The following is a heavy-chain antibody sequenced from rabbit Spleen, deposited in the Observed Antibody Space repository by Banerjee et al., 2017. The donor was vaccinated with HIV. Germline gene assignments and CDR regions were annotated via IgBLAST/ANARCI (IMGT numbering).Heavy chain of an antibody. J-gene: IGHJ6*01. CDR3: ARDSGSSFSSYGMDL. Sequence: EQLEASGGGLVKPEGSLTLTCKASGVSLNDKDVMCWVRQAPGKGLEWIACIDSSSSDFTYFASWAKGRFTISKTSSTTVTLQMTSLTAADTATYFCARDSGSSFSSYGMDLWGQGTLVTVS. CDR2: IDSSSSDFT. V-gene: IGHV1S45*01. D-gene: IGHD8-1*01. CDR1: GVSLNDKDV.